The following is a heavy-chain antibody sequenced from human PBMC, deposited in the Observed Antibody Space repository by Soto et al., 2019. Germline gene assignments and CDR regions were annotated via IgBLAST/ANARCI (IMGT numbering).Heavy chain of an antibody. V-gene: IGHV4-4*02. Sequence: QVQLQESGPGLVKPSGTLSLTCAVSGGSISSSNWWSWVRQPPGKGLEWIGEIYHSGSTNYNPSLKSRATISVDKSKNQFSLKLSSVTAADTAVYYCARAQWELSTENAFDIWGQGTMVTVSS. CDR1: GGSISSSNW. CDR3: ARAQWELSTENAFDI. J-gene: IGHJ3*02. D-gene: IGHD1-26*01. CDR2: IYHSGST.